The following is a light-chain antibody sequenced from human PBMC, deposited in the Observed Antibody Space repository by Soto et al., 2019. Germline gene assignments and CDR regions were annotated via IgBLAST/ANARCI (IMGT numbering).Light chain of an antibody. CDR1: SSDIGGYNF. J-gene: IGLJ1*01. Sequence: QSALTQPPSASGSPGQSVTISCTGTSSDIGGYNFVSWYQQHPGKAPKLMIDEVNKRPSGVSNRFSGSKSGNTASLTISGLQAEDEAEYYCSSYTNINTRACVFGTGTKLTVL. V-gene: IGLV2-14*01. CDR2: EVN. CDR3: SSYTNINTRACV.